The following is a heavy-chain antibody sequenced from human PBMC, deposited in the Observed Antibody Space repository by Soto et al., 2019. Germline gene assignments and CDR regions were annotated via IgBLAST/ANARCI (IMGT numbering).Heavy chain of an antibody. D-gene: IGHD1-26*01. Sequence: QVKMVESGGGVVQPGRSLRLSCAASGFTFSNYAMHWVRQAPGKGLEWVAVISYDGSNKYYADSVKGRFAISRDNSNNTLYLQMSSLRPEDTAVYYCAREWAWGQGTMVTVSS. CDR3: AREWA. CDR2: ISYDGSNK. V-gene: IGHV3-30*09. CDR1: GFTFSNYA. J-gene: IGHJ3*01.